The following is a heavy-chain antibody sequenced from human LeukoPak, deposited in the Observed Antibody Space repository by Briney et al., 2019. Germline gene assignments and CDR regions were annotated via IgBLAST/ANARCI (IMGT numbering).Heavy chain of an antibody. CDR3: ARQVHRSSWYDY. J-gene: IGHJ4*02. Sequence: PSDTLSLTCTVSGGSISSSNYYWAWIRQPPGKGLEWIGSIYYSGSTYYNPSLRSRVTISVDTSKNQFSLKLSSVTAADTAVYFCARQVHRSSWYDYWGQGTLVTVSS. V-gene: IGHV4-39*01. CDR2: IYYSGST. D-gene: IGHD6-13*01. CDR1: GGSISSSNYY.